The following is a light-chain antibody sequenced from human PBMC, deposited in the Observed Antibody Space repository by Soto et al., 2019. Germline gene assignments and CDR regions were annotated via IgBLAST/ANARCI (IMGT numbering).Light chain of an antibody. V-gene: IGLV2-14*01. Sequence: QSALTQPASVSASPGQSITISGTGTSSDVGAYNYVSWYQQHPGKAPKLIIYEVNNRPSGVSNRFSGSKSGTTASLTISGLQAEDEADYYCSSYTSTRTLAYVFGTGTKLTVL. CDR2: EVN. CDR3: SSYTSTRTLAYV. CDR1: SSDVGAYNY. J-gene: IGLJ1*01.